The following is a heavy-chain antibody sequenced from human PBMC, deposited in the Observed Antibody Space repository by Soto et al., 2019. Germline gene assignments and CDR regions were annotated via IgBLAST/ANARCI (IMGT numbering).Heavy chain of an antibody. V-gene: IGHV4-4*02. CDR2: IYHTGTI. J-gene: IGHJ6*02. CDR1: GDSTSNDYW. CDR3: ARVRYDFSSGYLVRGMDV. D-gene: IGHD3-3*01. Sequence: QVHLQESGPGLVKPSGTLALTCTVSGDSTSNDYWWGWVRQSPDKGLEWIGEIYHTGTINQNPSLQRRLTISLDKSKNQFSLNLRSVTAADTALYYCARVRYDFSSGYLVRGMDVWGQGITVTVSS.